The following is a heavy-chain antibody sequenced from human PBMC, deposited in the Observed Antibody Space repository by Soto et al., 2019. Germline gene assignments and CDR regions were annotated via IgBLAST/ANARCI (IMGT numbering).Heavy chain of an antibody. CDR1: GFTFSTYW. Sequence: PGGSLRLSCAASGFTFSTYWMTWVRQAPGKGLEWVANIKRDGRKKYYVDSVKGRFTISRDNAKNSLYLQMSSLRAEDTAVYYCARDWVASNYWGQGTLVTVSS. D-gene: IGHD6-19*01. CDR3: ARDWVASNY. CDR2: IKRDGRKK. V-gene: IGHV3-7*01. J-gene: IGHJ4*02.